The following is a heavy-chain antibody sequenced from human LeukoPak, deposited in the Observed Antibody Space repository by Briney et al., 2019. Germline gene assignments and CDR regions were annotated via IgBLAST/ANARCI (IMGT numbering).Heavy chain of an antibody. CDR1: GFTFSSYT. CDR3: ARGPYYYGSGSYLLEYYYYYYMDV. CDR2: ISSSSSYI. J-gene: IGHJ6*03. D-gene: IGHD3-10*01. V-gene: IGHV3-21*01. Sequence: GGSLRLSCAASGFTFSSYTMNWVRQAPGKGLEWVSSISSSSSYIYYADSVKGRFTISRDNAKNSLYLQMNSLRAEDTAVYYCARGPYYYGSGSYLLEYYYYYYMDVWGKGTTVTVSS.